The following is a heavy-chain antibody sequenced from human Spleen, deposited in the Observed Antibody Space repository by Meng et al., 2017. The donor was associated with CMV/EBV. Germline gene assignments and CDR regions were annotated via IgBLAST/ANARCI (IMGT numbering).Heavy chain of an antibody. CDR2: INPNSGDT. CDR3: AREGYSAFDH. Sequence: GESLKISCKTSGYTFTAYYMHWVRQAPGQGLEWMGWINPNSGDTHYAQRFQGRVTMTRDTSISMFHMVMSGLTYDDTAIYYCAREGYSAFDHWGQGTLVTVSS. V-gene: IGHV1-2*02. J-gene: IGHJ4*02. CDR1: GYTFTAYY. D-gene: IGHD3-16*02.